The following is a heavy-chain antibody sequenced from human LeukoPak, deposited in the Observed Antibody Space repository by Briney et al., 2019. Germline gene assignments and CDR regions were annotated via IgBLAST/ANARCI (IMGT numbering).Heavy chain of an antibody. D-gene: IGHD1-7*01. CDR2: INEDGSET. Sequence: GGSLRLSCAASGFTFSSFWMSWVRLTPGKGLEWVANINEDGSETYYVDSVRGRFTIFRDNARNLLNLQMNSPRAEDTAVYYCARGDKPGTADSWGPGTLVTVSS. J-gene: IGHJ4*02. CDR3: ARGDKPGTADS. CDR1: GFTFSSFW. V-gene: IGHV3-7*01.